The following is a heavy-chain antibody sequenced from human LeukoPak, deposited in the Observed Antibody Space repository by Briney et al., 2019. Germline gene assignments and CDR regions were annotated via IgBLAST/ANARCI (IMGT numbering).Heavy chain of an antibody. CDR3: AHLLFSPYCGGDCYAATSDY. D-gene: IGHD2-21*02. Sequence: PGGSLRLSCAASGFTFSSYWMHWVRQAPGKGLVWVSRINSDGSSTGYADSVKGRFTISRDNAKNTLYLQMNSLRAEDTAVYYCAHLLFSPYCGGDCYAATSDYWGQGTLVTVSS. J-gene: IGHJ4*02. CDR2: INSDGSST. V-gene: IGHV3-74*01. CDR1: GFTFSSYW.